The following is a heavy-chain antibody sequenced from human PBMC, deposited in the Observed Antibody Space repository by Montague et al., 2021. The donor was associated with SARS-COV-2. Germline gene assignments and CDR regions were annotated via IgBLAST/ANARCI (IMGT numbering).Heavy chain of an antibody. V-gene: IGHV4-39*01. D-gene: IGHD3-10*01. CDR1: GDSLNSPKYY. CDR3: ARGSYGSGSYHAFDI. Sequence: SETLSLTCTLSGDSLNSPKYYCAWIRQPPGKGLEWIGSSYYSGTTYDXPSLRSQVTISVDTSKTQFSLKMNSVTAADTAVYYCARGSYGSGSYHAFDIWSQGTVVAVSS. CDR2: SYYSGTT. J-gene: IGHJ3*02.